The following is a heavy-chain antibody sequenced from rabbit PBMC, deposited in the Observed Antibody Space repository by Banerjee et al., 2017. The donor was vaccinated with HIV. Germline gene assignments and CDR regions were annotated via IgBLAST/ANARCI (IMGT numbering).Heavy chain of an antibody. D-gene: IGHD4-1*01. J-gene: IGHJ4*01. CDR1: GFSFSNGYV. CDR2: INTISGDT. V-gene: IGHV1S45*01. Sequence: QQQLEESGGDLVKPEGSLTLTCTASGFSFSNGYVMSWVRQAPGKGLEWIACINTISGDTVYATWAKGRFTISKASWTTVTLQMTSLTAADTATYLCARDLAGAIGWNFNLWGPGTLVTVS. CDR3: ARDLAGAIGWNFNL.